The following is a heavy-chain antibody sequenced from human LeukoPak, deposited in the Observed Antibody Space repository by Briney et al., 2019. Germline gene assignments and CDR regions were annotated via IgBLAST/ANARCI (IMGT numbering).Heavy chain of an antibody. J-gene: IGHJ5*02. CDR3: ARELAAAGTNWFDP. CDR1: GGSISSYY. Sequence: SETLSLTCTVSGGSISSYYWSWIRQPPGKGLEWIGYIYYSGSTNYNPSLKSRVTISVDTSKNRFSLKLSSVTAADTAVYYCARELAAAGTNWFDPWGQGTLVTVSS. V-gene: IGHV4-59*01. D-gene: IGHD6-13*01. CDR2: IYYSGST.